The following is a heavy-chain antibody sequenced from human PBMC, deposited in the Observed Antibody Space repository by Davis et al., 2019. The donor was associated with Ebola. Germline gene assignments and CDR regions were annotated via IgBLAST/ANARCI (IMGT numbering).Heavy chain of an antibody. V-gene: IGHV4-34*01. CDR1: GGSLSGYY. Sequence: MPSETLSLTCAVYGGSLSGYYWSWIRQPPGKGLEWIGQITPSGRTNYNPSLKGRVTMSGDTSKNQFSLDLTSMTAADTAVYYCVSTSGWRDFWGQGSLVTVSS. D-gene: IGHD6-19*01. J-gene: IGHJ4*02. CDR3: VSTSGWRDF. CDR2: ITPSGRT.